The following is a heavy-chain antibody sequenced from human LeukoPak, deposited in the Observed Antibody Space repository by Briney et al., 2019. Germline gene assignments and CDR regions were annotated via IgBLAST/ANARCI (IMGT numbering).Heavy chain of an antibody. V-gene: IGHV3-30*18. CDR2: ISYDGSNK. Sequence: GGSLRLSCAASGFTFSSYGMHWVRQAPGKGLEWVAVISYDGSNKYYADSVKGRFTISRDNSKNTLYLQMNSLRAEDTAVYYFAKDATGLNYYDETWGQGTLVTVFS. J-gene: IGHJ5*02. CDR3: AKDATGLNYYDET. CDR1: GFTFSSYG. D-gene: IGHD3-22*01.